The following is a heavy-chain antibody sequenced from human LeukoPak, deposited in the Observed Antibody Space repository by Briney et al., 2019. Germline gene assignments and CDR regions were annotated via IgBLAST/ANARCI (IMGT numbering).Heavy chain of an antibody. CDR2: INPNSGGT. J-gene: IGHJ5*02. D-gene: IGHD6-19*01. CDR1: GYTFTAYY. V-gene: IGHV1-2*02. Sequence: ASVKVSCKASGYTFTAYYMHWVRQAPGQGLEWMGWINPNSGGTNYAQKFQGRVTMTRDTSISTAYMELSRLRSDDTAVYYCARKQWRRWFDPWSQGTLVTVSS. CDR3: ARKQWRRWFDP.